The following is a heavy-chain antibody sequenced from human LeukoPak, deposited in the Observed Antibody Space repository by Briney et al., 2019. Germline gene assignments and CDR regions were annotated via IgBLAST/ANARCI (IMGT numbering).Heavy chain of an antibody. J-gene: IGHJ4*02. CDR2: IYHSGST. Sequence: SQTLSLTCAVSGGSISSGGYSWSWIRQPPGKGLEWIGYIYHSGSTYYNPSLKSRVTISVDRSKNQFSLKLSSVTAADTAVYYRARGSLYDILTGPLVLWGQGTLVTVSS. V-gene: IGHV4-30-2*01. D-gene: IGHD3-9*01. CDR3: ARGSLYDILTGPLVL. CDR1: GGSISSGGYS.